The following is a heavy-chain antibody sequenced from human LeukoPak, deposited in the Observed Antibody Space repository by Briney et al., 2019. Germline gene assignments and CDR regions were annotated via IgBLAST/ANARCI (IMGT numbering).Heavy chain of an antibody. Sequence: GGSLRLXCAASGFTFSSYWMHWVRHAPGKGLVWVSRINSDGSSTSYADSVKGRFTISRDNAKNTLYLQMNSLRAEDTAVYYCAREPAIAARLYYYYYYMDVWGKGTTVTVSS. V-gene: IGHV3-74*01. CDR3: AREPAIAARLYYYYYYMDV. D-gene: IGHD6-6*01. J-gene: IGHJ6*03. CDR1: GFTFSSYW. CDR2: INSDGSST.